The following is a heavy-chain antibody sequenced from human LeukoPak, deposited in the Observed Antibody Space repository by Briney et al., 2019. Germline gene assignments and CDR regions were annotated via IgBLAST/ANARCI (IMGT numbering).Heavy chain of an antibody. D-gene: IGHD3-22*01. CDR3: ARDGGGYDSSGYYLWAADY. V-gene: IGHV4-38-2*02. Sequence: PSETLSLTCTVSGYSISSGYYWGWIRQPPGKGLEWIGSIYHSGSTYYNPSLKSRVTISVDTSKNQFSLKLSSVTAADTAVYYCARDGGGYDSSGYYLWAADYWGQGTLVTVSS. CDR2: IYHSGST. J-gene: IGHJ4*02. CDR1: GYSISSGYY.